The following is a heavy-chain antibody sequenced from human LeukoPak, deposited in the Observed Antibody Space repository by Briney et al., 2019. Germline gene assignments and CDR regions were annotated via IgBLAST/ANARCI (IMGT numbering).Heavy chain of an antibody. D-gene: IGHD3-22*01. V-gene: IGHV3-30-3*01. CDR1: GFSFSTYS. CDR2: ISNDGSQE. Sequence: GGSLRLSCAASGFSFSTYSMHWVRQAPGKGLEWVMAISNDGSQEYYADSVKGRFTISRDNSKNTLYLQMNSLRAEDTAVYYCAKGFNYYDSSGYPYWGQGTLVTVSS. CDR3: AKGFNYYDSSGYPY. J-gene: IGHJ4*02.